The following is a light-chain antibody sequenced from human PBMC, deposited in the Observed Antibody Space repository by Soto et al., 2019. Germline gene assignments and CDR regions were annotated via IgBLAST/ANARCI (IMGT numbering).Light chain of an antibody. CDR2: GAS. Sequence: IVLTQSPGTLPLSPGDRATLSCRASQSVSRNHLAWYQQRPGQAPRLLIFGASNRATGTPDRFSGSGSGTDFTLTIIRLETEDFAVYSYQQYGSSPLTFGQGTKVEI. V-gene: IGKV3-20*01. CDR1: QSVSRNH. CDR3: QQYGSSPLT. J-gene: IGKJ1*01.